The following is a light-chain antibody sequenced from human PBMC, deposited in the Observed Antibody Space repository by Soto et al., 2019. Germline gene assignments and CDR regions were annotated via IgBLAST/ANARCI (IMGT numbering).Light chain of an antibody. J-gene: IGKJ3*01. V-gene: IGKV1-5*03. CDR2: KAS. CDR3: QQYNSYSRIFT. Sequence: DIQMTQSPSTLSASVGDRVTITCRASQSISSGLAWYQQKPGKAPKVLIYKASSLESGVPSRFSGSGSGTEFTLTISSLQPDDFATYYCQQYNSYSRIFTFGPGTKVDIK. CDR1: QSISSG.